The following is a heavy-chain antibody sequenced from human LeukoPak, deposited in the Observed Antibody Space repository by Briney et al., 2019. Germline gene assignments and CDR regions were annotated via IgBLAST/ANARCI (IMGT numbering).Heavy chain of an antibody. CDR3: AKVPPSAVAYFDY. Sequence: GGSLRLSCAASGFTVSSNYMSWVRQAPGKGLEWVSAIGSVGGTYYADSVKGRFTVSRDNSKNTLYLQMNSLRAEDTAVYYCAKVPPSAVAYFDYWGQGTLVTVSS. V-gene: IGHV3-53*01. J-gene: IGHJ4*02. CDR1: GFTVSSNY. CDR2: IGSVGGT. D-gene: IGHD6-19*01.